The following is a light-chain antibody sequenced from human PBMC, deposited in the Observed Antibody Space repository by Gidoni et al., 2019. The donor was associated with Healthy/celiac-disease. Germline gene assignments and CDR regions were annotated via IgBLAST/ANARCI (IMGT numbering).Light chain of an antibody. CDR1: SSNIGSNT. J-gene: IGLJ2*01. Sequence: QSVLTQPPPASGTPGQRVTISCSGSSSNIGSNTVNWYKQLPGTAPKLLIYSNNQRPSGVPDRFSGSKSGTSASLAISGLQSEDEADYYCAAWDDSLNGRKVVFGGGTKLTVL. CDR3: AAWDDSLNGRKVV. V-gene: IGLV1-44*01. CDR2: SNN.